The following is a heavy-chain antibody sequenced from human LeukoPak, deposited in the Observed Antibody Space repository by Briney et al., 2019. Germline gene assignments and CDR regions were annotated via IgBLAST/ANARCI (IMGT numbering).Heavy chain of an antibody. V-gene: IGHV4-59*01. D-gene: IGHD6-13*01. CDR1: GVSISSYY. CDR2: IYYSGST. J-gene: IGHJ3*02. CDR3: ARDPAAGTAIDI. Sequence: SETLSLTCTASGVSISSYYWSWIRQPPGKGLEWIGYIYYSGSTNYNPSLKSRVTISVDTSKNQFSLKLSSVTAADTAVYYCARDPAAGTAIDIWGQGTMVTVSS.